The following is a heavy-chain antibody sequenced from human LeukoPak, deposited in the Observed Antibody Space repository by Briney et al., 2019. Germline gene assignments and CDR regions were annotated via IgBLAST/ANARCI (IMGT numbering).Heavy chain of an antibody. J-gene: IGHJ6*03. CDR3: ASLTGRSNYMDV. Sequence: GGSLRLSCAASGFTFSSYEMNWARQAPGKGLEWVSYISSIGTTIYYVDSVKGRFTISRDNAKNSLYLQMNSLRAEDTAVYYCASLTGRSNYMDVWGKGTTVTISS. CDR2: ISSIGTTI. CDR1: GFTFSSYE. V-gene: IGHV3-48*03. D-gene: IGHD3-16*01.